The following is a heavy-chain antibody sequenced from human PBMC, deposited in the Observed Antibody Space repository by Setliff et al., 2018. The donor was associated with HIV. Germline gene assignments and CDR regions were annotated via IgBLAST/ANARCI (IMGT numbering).Heavy chain of an antibody. Sequence: LSLTCTVSGGSINNYYWSWVRQTPGKGLEWIGHIYYIGTTYYNPSLKSRVMISVDTSKNEFSLRLTSVAAADTAMYFCARASSGDYYSEHYFYIDVWGKGTTVTVSS. CDR1: GGSINNYY. D-gene: IGHD1-26*01. CDR3: ARASSGDYYSEHYFYIDV. V-gene: IGHV4-59*01. CDR2: IYYIGTT. J-gene: IGHJ6*03.